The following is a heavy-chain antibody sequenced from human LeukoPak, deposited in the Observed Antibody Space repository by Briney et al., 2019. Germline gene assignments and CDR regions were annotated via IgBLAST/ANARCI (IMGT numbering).Heavy chain of an antibody. CDR1: GASINTYY. CDR2: IYYSDNT. D-gene: IGHD2/OR15-2a*01. J-gene: IGHJ4*02. CDR3: ATSKLGTTWVLDY. Sequence: SETLSLTCTVSGASINTYYWNWFRHPPGKGLEWIGYIYYSDNTNYNPSLKSRVTISLDASTNQFSLKLSSVTAADSAIYFCATSKLGTTWVLDYWGQGTLVTVSS. V-gene: IGHV4-59*01.